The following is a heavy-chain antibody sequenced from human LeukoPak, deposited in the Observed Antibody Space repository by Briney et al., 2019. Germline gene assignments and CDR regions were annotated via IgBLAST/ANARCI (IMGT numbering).Heavy chain of an antibody. Sequence: ASVKVSCKASGYSFTGYYMHWVRQAPGQGLEWMGWINPNSGGTNYAQKFQGRVTMTRDTSISTAYMELSRLRSDDTAVYYCARGYSSGWYFDYRGQGTLVTVSS. CDR3: ARGYSSGWYFDY. D-gene: IGHD6-19*01. V-gene: IGHV1-2*02. J-gene: IGHJ4*02. CDR2: INPNSGGT. CDR1: GYSFTGYY.